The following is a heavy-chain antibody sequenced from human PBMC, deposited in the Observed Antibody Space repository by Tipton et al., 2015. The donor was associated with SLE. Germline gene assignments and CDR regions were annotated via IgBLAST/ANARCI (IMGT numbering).Heavy chain of an antibody. CDR2: MYYTGST. V-gene: IGHV4-59*11. CDR1: GASISSHY. D-gene: IGHD1-7*01. Sequence: TLSLTCTVSGASISSHYWSWIRQPPGKGLEWIGYMYYTGSTNFNPSLKSRVTISIDKSGSQFSLSLTSVTAADTAVYYCARMPPGGWNYYFDYWGQGTPVTVSS. J-gene: IGHJ4*02. CDR3: ARMPPGGWNYYFDY.